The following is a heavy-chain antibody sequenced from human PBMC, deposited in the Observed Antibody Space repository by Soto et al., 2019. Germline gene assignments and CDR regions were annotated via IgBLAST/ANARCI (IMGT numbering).Heavy chain of an antibody. CDR3: AKTPSKYYYDSSGSFDY. J-gene: IGHJ4*02. Sequence: GGSLRLSCAASGFTCSSYAMSWVRQAPGKGLEWVSAISGSGGSTYYADSVKGRFTISRDNSKNTLYLQMNSLRAEDTAVYYCAKTPSKYYYDSSGSFDYWGQGTLVTVSS. CDR2: ISGSGGST. V-gene: IGHV3-23*01. D-gene: IGHD3-22*01. CDR1: GFTCSSYA.